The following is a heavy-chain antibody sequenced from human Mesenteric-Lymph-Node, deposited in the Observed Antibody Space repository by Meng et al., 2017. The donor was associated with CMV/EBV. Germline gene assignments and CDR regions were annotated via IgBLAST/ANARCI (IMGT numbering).Heavy chain of an antibody. J-gene: IGHJ6*02. Sequence: FFFSSYAMSWVRPTPGKGLEWVSSVSGAGGSTYYANSVKGRFTISRDNSKNTLYLQMNSLRAEDTAVYHCAKDSVHVIRCYGCGMDVWGQGSTVTSP. CDR3: AKDSVHVIRCYGCGMDV. CDR2: VSGAGGST. CDR1: FFFSSYA. V-gene: IGHV3-23*01. D-gene: IGHD3-10*01.